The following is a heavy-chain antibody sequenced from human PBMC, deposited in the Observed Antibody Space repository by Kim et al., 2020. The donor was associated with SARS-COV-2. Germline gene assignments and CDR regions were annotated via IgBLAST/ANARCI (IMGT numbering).Heavy chain of an antibody. CDR2: MYYSGST. CDR1: GGSISSFY. CDR3: ATQGGGYSYYYGMDV. D-gene: IGHD5-18*01. Sequence: SETLSLTCTVSGGSISSFYWSWIRQPPGKGLEWIGYMYYSGSTNYNPSLKSRVTISLDTSKNQFSLRLSSVTAADTAVYYCATQGGGYSYYYGMDVWGQGTTVTVSS. J-gene: IGHJ6*02. V-gene: IGHV4-59*13.